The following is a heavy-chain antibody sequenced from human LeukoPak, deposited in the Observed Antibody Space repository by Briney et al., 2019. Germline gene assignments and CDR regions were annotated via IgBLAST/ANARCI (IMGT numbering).Heavy chain of an antibody. Sequence: QAGGSLRLSCAASGFTVSSNYMSWVRQAPGKGLEWVSAISGSGGSTHYADSVKGRFTISRDNSKNTLYLQMNSLRAEDTAVYYCAKVRVGATNWFDPWGQGTLVTVSS. V-gene: IGHV3-23*01. D-gene: IGHD1-26*01. CDR2: ISGSGGST. J-gene: IGHJ5*02. CDR1: GFTVSSNY. CDR3: AKVRVGATNWFDP.